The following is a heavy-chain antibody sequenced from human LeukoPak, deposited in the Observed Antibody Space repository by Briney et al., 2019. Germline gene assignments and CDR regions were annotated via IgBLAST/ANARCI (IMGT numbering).Heavy chain of an antibody. CDR1: GFTFSGSA. D-gene: IGHD2-15*01. Sequence: GGSLRLSCAASGFTFSGSAMHWVRQASGKGLEWVGRIRSKANSYATAYAASVKGRFTISRDDSKNTAYLQMNSLRPEDTAVYYCATLYDAAATGGDYWGLGTLVTVSS. J-gene: IGHJ4*02. CDR3: ATLYDAAATGGDY. CDR2: IRSKANSYAT. V-gene: IGHV3-73*01.